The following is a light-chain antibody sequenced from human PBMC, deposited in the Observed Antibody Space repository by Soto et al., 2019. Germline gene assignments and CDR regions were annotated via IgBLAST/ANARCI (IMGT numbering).Light chain of an antibody. CDR3: QQYNDWPQFT. V-gene: IGKV3-15*01. J-gene: IGKJ3*01. CDR1: QSVNSN. Sequence: IVMTQSPATLSVSPGERATLSCRASQSVNSNLAWYQQNPGQAPRVLIYAASTRATGVPARFSGSGSGTEFTLTISSLQSEDFAVYYWQQYNDWPQFTFGPGTKVDIK. CDR2: AAS.